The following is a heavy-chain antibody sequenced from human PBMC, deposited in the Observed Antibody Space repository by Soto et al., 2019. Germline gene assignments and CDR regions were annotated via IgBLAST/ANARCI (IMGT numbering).Heavy chain of an antibody. J-gene: IGHJ4*02. CDR3: AKSSRAAVAGTGYFDY. D-gene: IGHD6-19*01. CDR1: GFTFSSYW. Sequence: GGSLRLSCAASGFTFSSYWMSWVRQAPGKGLEWVAVISYDGSNKYYADSVKGRFTISRDNSKNTLYLQMNSLRAEDTAVYYCAKSSRAAVAGTGYFDYWGQGTLVTVSS. CDR2: ISYDGSNK. V-gene: IGHV3-30*18.